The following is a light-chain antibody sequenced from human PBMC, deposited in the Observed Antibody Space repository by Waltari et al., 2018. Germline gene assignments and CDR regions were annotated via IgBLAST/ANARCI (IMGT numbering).Light chain of an antibody. Sequence: DIVMTQSPDSLAVSLGERATFSCKSSQSVMYSSNNKDYLAWYQQKPGQPPKLLIYWASTRESGVPDRFSGSGSATNFTLTISSLQAEDVAVYWCQQYITSPVTFGQGTRLEIK. CDR1: QSVMYSSNNKDY. CDR3: QQYITSPVT. CDR2: WAS. V-gene: IGKV4-1*01. J-gene: IGKJ5*01.